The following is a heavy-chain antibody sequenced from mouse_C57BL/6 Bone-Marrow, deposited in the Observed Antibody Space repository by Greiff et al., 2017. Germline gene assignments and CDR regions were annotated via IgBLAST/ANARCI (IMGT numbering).Heavy chain of an antibody. Sequence: VQLQQSGAELVKPGASVKLSCTASGFNIKDYYMHWVKQRTEQGLEWIGRIDPEDGETKYAPKFQGKATITADTPSNTAYLQLSSLTSEDTAVYYCAQFSYYYGSPAWFAYWGQGTLVTVSA. J-gene: IGHJ3*01. CDR2: IDPEDGET. V-gene: IGHV14-2*01. CDR1: GFNIKDYY. D-gene: IGHD1-1*01. CDR3: AQFSYYYGSPAWFAY.